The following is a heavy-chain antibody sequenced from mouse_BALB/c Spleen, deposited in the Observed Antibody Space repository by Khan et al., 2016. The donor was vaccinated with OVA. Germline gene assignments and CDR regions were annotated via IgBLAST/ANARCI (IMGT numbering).Heavy chain of an antibody. V-gene: IGHV1S41*01. J-gene: IGHJ4*01. Sequence: DLVKPGASVKLSCKASGYTFTSYWIIWIKQRPGQGLQWIGRISPGSGTPYYNEMFKGKATLTVDISSNTAYIQLSSLSSVDSAVYFCARGDYYGSSHYAMDYWGQGTSVTVSA. CDR3: ARGDYYGSSHYAMDY. CDR1: GYTFTSYW. D-gene: IGHD1-1*01. CDR2: ISPGSGTP.